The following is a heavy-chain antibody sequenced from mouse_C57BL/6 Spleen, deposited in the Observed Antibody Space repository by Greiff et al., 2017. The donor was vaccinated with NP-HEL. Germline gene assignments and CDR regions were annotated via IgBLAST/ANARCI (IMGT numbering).Heavy chain of an antibody. J-gene: IGHJ2*01. V-gene: IGHV3-6*01. D-gene: IGHD4-1*01. Sequence: EVLLVESGPGLVKPSPSLSLTCSVTGYSITSGYYWNWIRQFPGNKLEWMGYISYDGSNNYNPTLKNRISITRDTSKNQFFLKLNSVTTEDTATYYCARGTGRYYLDYWGQGTTLTVSS. CDR3: ARGTGRYYLDY. CDR2: ISYDGSN. CDR1: GYSITSGYY.